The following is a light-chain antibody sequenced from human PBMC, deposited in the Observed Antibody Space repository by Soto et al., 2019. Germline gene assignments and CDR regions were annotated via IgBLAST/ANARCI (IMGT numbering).Light chain of an antibody. CDR2: GNT. J-gene: IGLJ1*01. V-gene: IGLV1-40*01. Sequence: QSVLTQPPSVSGAPGQRVTIFCTGSTSNIGADYHVHWYRQLPGTAPRLLIYGNTNRPSGVPGRFSGSKSGTSASLAITGLHAEDQGNYYCRSYDTSLRAYVFGTGTKVTVL. CDR3: RSYDTSLRAYV. CDR1: TSNIGADYH.